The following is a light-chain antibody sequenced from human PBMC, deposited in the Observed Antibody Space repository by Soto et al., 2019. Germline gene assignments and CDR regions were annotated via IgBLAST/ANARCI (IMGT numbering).Light chain of an antibody. V-gene: IGKV3-15*01. CDR3: QQYNNCPPP. Sequence: EIVMTQAPATLSVYPGDRASLACRASQRVSSKLAWSQQKPCQAPRFLIYGASTRATGIPARFSGSVSGTEFTLTISSLQSEDFAVYYFQQYNNCPPPLGQGTKV. J-gene: IGKJ1*01. CDR1: QRVSSK. CDR2: GAS.